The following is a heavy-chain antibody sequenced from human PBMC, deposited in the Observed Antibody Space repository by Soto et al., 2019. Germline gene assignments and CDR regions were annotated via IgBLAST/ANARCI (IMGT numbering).Heavy chain of an antibody. J-gene: IGHJ4*02. V-gene: IGHV1-2*02. D-gene: IGHD1-26*01. Sequence: ASVKVSCKASGYTFTGYYMHWVRQAPGQGLEWMGWINPNSGGTNYAQKFQGRFTFSRDNAKNTLYLQMNSLRVEDTAVYYCARDPSSGSHFDYWGQGTLVTVSS. CDR2: INPNSGGT. CDR1: GYTFTGYY. CDR3: ARDPSSGSHFDY.